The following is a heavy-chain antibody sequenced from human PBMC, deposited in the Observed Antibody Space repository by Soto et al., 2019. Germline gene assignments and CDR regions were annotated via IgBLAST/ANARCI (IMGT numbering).Heavy chain of an antibody. CDR1: GGSFSGYY. CDR2: INHSGST. Sequence: PSETLSLTCAVYGGSFSGYYWSWIRQPPGKGLEWIGEINHSGSTNYNPSLKSRVTISVDTSKNQFSLKLSSVTAADTAVYYCARLVGVKYYYYYYGMEVWGQATTVTSP. D-gene: IGHD3-10*01. J-gene: IGHJ6*02. CDR3: ARLVGVKYYYYYYGMEV. V-gene: IGHV4-34*01.